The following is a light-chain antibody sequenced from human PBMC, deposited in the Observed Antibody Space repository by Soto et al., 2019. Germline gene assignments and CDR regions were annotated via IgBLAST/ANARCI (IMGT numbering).Light chain of an antibody. CDR3: QFADSSGTWV. CDR2: KDT. Sequence: SYELTQPPSVSVFPGQTARIPCSGDALTKKYAYWYQQRPGQAPMMVIYKDTERPSGIPDRFSGSSSGTTVTLTTSGVQAEDEADYYCQFADSSGTWVFGGGTKLTVL. J-gene: IGLJ3*02. CDR1: ALTKKY. V-gene: IGLV3-25*02.